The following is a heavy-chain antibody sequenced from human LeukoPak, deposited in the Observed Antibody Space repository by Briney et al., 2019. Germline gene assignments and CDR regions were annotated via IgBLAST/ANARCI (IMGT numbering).Heavy chain of an antibody. D-gene: IGHD5-12*01. CDR1: GGTFSSYA. CDR2: IIPILGIA. Sequence: SVKVSCKASGGTFSSYAISWVPQAPGQGLEWMGRIIPILGIANYAQKFQGRVTITADKSTSTAYMELSSLRSEDTAVYYCAHSRLDKSATIISGSGTFDYWGQGTLVTVSS. CDR3: AHSRLDKSATIISGSGTFDY. J-gene: IGHJ4*02. V-gene: IGHV1-69*04.